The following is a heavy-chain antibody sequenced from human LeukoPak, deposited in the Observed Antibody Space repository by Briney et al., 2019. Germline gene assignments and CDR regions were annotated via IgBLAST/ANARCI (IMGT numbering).Heavy chain of an antibody. CDR3: ARDIRPYDFWSGYYNDAFDI. Sequence: GGSLRLSCAASGFTFSSYVINWVRQAPGKGLEWVSFIGTTSSYIYYADSVKGRFTISRDNAKNSLYLQMNSLRAEDTAVYYCARDIRPYDFWSGYYNDAFDIWGQGTMVTVSS. D-gene: IGHD3-3*01. CDR2: IGTTSSYI. J-gene: IGHJ3*02. V-gene: IGHV3-21*01. CDR1: GFTFSSYV.